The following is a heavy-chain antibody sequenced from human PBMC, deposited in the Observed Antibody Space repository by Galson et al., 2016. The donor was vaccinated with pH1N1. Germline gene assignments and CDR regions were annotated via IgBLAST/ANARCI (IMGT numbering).Heavy chain of an antibody. CDR3: VAPGIWSYPGFES. Sequence: SVKVSCKASGGIFNNYALNWVRQAPGQGLEWMGGIVPVSGSAKYAQKFQGRVTITTNHMKLRSLRSDDTGVYYGVAPGIWSYPGFESWGPGALITVSS. V-gene: IGHV1-69*05. CDR1: GGIFNNYA. CDR2: IVPVSGSA. D-gene: IGHD1-26*01. J-gene: IGHJ4*02.